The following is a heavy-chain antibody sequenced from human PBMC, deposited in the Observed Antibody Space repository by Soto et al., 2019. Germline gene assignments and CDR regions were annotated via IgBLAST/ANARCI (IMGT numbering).Heavy chain of an antibody. Sequence: KVSCKASGFTFTSSAVQWVRQARGQRLEWIGWIVVGSGNTNYAQKFQERVTITRDTSTSTAYMELSSLRSEDTAVYYCAADVSCSSSGQNDYWGQGTLVTVSS. CDR3: AADVSCSSSGQNDY. CDR2: IVVGSGNT. J-gene: IGHJ4*02. CDR1: GFTFTSSA. V-gene: IGHV1-58*01. D-gene: IGHD3-22*01.